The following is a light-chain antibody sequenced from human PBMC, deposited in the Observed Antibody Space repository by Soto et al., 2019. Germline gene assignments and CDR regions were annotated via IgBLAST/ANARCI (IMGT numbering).Light chain of an antibody. J-gene: IGLJ1*01. CDR3: SSYTSSSTL. V-gene: IGLV2-14*01. CDR1: SSDVGGYNY. CDR2: AVT. Sequence: QSALTQPASVSGSPGQSITISCTGTSSDVGGYNYVSWYQQRPGKAPKLMIYAVTDRPSGVSSRFSGSKSGNTASLTISGLQAEDEADYYCSSYTSSSTLFGTGTKLTVL.